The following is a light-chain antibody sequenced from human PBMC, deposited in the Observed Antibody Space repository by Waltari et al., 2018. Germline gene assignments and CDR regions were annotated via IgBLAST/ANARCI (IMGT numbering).Light chain of an antibody. CDR1: QSLLHSNGNIY. J-gene: IGKJ4*01. CDR3: MQTLQTPLT. V-gene: IGKV2-28*01. Sequence: DIVMTQSPLSLPVTHGEPASISCRSSQSLLHSNGNIYLDWYLQKPGQSPRLLIYLGSNRASGVPDRFSGSGSGTDFTLKISRVEAEDVGVYYCMQTLQTPLTFGGGTKVEIK. CDR2: LGS.